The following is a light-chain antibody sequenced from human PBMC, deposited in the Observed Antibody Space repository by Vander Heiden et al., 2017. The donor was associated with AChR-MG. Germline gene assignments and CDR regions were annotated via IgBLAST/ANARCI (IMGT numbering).Light chain of an antibody. V-gene: IGLV2-14*03. CDR3: SSFTTISTRV. CDR2: GVT. CDR1: TSDLGGYNY. J-gene: IGLJ3*02. Sequence: QSALTPPASVSGSPGQSITISCTGTTSDLGGYNYFSWYQQHPGKDPKLVIYGVTKRPSGVSLRFSGSKSGNTASLTISGLQAEDEADYYCSSFTTISTRVFGGGTRLTVL.